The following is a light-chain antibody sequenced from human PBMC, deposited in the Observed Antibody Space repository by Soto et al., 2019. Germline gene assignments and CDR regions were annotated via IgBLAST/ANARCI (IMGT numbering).Light chain of an antibody. CDR3: MQGSHWPLT. Sequence: VMTQSPDSLAVSLGERATINCKSRQSVLYSSNNKNYLTWFQQRQGQSPRRLLFEVSKRHSGVPDRFSGIVSGTDGTMKISRVEAEDGGVYYCMQGSHWPLTFGGGTKVDIK. J-gene: IGKJ4*01. CDR1: QSVLYSSNNKNY. CDR2: EVS. V-gene: IGKV2-30*01.